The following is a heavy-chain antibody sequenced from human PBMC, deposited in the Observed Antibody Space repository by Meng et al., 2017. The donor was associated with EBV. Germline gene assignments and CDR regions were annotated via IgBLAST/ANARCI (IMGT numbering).Heavy chain of an antibody. V-gene: IGHV1-69*01. CDR1: GGPFRYYA. J-gene: IGHJ4*02. D-gene: IGHD3-10*01. CDR3: ASESGRGYTPDY. CDR2: FLPRLGAP. Sequence: QGQLVQSAAEVKKPGSSVKVSCKTSGGPFRYYAISWVRQDPGQGLEWLGGFLPRLGAPNYAQKFHGRVKITADESTSTHYMDLSSLRSEDTAIYYCASESGRGYTPDYWGQGTLVTVSS.